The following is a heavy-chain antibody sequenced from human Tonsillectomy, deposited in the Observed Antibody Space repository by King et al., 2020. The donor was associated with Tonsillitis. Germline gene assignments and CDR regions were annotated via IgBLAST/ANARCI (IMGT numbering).Heavy chain of an antibody. CDR1: GFTFSSYS. V-gene: IGHV3-21*01. Sequence: VQLVESGGGLVKPGGSLRLSCAPSGFTFSSYSMNWVRQAPGKGLEWVSTITSSSGDTYYADSVKGRFIISRDNAQNSLYLQMNGLRAEDTAVYYCARSLMSGDVSYGFDPWGQGTLVTVSS. CDR2: ITSSSGDT. CDR3: ARSLMSGDVSYGFDP. J-gene: IGHJ5*02. D-gene: IGHD3-10*01.